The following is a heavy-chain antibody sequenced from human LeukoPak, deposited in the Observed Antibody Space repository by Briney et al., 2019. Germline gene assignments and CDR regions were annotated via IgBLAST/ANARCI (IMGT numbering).Heavy chain of an antibody. CDR1: GFTFSSYA. D-gene: IGHD3-16*01. J-gene: IGHJ3*02. CDR2: ISGSGGST. CDR3: ARDRGPGGGPDAFDI. Sequence: GGSLRLSCAASGFTFSSYAMNWVRQAPGKGLEWVSAISGSGGSTYYADSVKGRFTISRDNSKNTLYLQMNSLRAEDTAVYYCARDRGPGGGPDAFDIWGQGTMVTVSS. V-gene: IGHV3-23*01.